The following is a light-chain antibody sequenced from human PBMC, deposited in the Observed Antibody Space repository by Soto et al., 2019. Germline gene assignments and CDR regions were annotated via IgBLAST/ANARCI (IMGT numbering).Light chain of an antibody. CDR3: QQYYSLHPT. CDR2: WAF. CDR1: QSVLYSSTNKNY. V-gene: IGKV4-1*01. J-gene: IGKJ4*01. Sequence: DIVMTQSLESLAVSLGERATINCKSSQSVLYSSTNKNYLAWYQQKEGQPPRLLIYWAFTRESGVPDRFSGSGSGTDFTLTISSLQAEDVEVYYCQQYYSLHPTLGGGTKVDIK.